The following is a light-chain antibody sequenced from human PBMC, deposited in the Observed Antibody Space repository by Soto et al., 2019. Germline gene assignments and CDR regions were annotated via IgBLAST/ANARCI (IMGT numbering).Light chain of an antibody. Sequence: EIVLTQSPGTLSLSPGERATLYCRASQSVSSSYLAWYRQKPGQAPRLLIYGASTRATGIPDRFSGSGSGTDFTLAISRLEPEDFAVYYCQQYHSSPITFGQGTRLEIK. CDR3: QQYHSSPIT. V-gene: IGKV3-20*01. CDR2: GAS. CDR1: QSVSSSY. J-gene: IGKJ5*01.